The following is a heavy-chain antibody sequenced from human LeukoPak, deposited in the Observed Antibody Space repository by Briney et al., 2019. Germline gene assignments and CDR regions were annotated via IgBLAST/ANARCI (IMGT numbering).Heavy chain of an antibody. CDR2: ISYDGSNK. CDR3: ARGSTTMVRGVIITNLFDY. J-gene: IGHJ4*02. CDR1: GFTFSSYA. Sequence: GGSLRLSCAASGFTFSSYAMHWVRQAPGKGLEWVAVISYDGSNKYYADSVKGRFTISRDNSKNTLYLQMNSLRAEDTAVYYCARGSTTMVRGVIITNLFDYWGQGTLVTVSS. D-gene: IGHD3-10*01. V-gene: IGHV3-30*04.